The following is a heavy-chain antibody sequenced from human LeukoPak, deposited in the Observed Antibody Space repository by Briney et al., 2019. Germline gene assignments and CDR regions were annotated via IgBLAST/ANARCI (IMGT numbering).Heavy chain of an antibody. Sequence: PGGSLRLSCLASGLTFNTYWMHWVRQVPGKGPVWVSRINPDGSVTWDADSVRGRFIISRDDAKNTLYPQMNSLRAEDTALYYCAREAPAYGERYFVSWGQGTLVTVSS. CDR2: INPDGSVT. J-gene: IGHJ4*02. V-gene: IGHV3-74*01. CDR1: GLTFNTYW. CDR3: AREAPAYGERYFVS. D-gene: IGHD2-21*01.